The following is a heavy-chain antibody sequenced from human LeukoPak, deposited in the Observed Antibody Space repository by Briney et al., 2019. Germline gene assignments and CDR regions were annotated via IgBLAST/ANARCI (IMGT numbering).Heavy chain of an antibody. CDR3: ASIRYYDFWSGYYPLDY. V-gene: IGHV3-21*01. D-gene: IGHD3-3*01. J-gene: IGHJ4*02. Sequence: GGSLRLSCAASGFTFSSYSMNWVRQAPGKGLEWVSSISSSSSYIYYADSVKGRFTISRDNAKNSLYLQMNSLRAEDTAVYYCASIRYYDFWSGYYPLDYWGQGTLVTVSS. CDR1: GFTFSSYS. CDR2: ISSSSSYI.